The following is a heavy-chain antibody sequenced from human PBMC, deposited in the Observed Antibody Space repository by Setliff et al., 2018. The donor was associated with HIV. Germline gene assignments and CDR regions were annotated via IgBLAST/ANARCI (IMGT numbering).Heavy chain of an antibody. CDR2: MDEHGNKK. CDR1: GFVFSDFW. V-gene: IGHV3-7*03. CDR3: AKESGLYSNYNYYYYMDV. D-gene: IGHD4-4*01. Sequence: PGGSLRLSCTASGFVFSDFWMSWARQAPGKGLEWVANMDEHGNKKYYVASLKGRFTISRDNAKNSLFLQMSNLRAEDTAVYYCAKESGLYSNYNYYYYMDVWGKGTTVTVSS. J-gene: IGHJ6*03.